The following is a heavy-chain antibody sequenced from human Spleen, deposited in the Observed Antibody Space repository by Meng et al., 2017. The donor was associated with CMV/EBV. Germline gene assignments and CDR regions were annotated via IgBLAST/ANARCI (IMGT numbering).Heavy chain of an antibody. J-gene: IGHJ4*02. CDR2: IVDTGSNM. CDR1: GVTFRDYY. CDR3: ARDRDILTGPYYFDC. D-gene: IGHD3-9*01. V-gene: IGHV3-11*04. Sequence: SGVTFRDYYMSGSRQAPGKGPEWVSYIVDTGSNMYYADSVKGRFAISRDNAKNVLYLQMNSLRVEDTAVYYCARDRDILTGPYYFDCWGQGALVTVSS.